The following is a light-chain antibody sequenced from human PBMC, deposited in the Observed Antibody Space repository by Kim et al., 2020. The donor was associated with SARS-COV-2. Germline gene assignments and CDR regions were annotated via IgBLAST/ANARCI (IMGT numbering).Light chain of an antibody. CDR1: SGSIASNY. Sequence: KTVTITCTRSSGSIASNYVQWYQQRPGSAPTTVIYADNQSPSGVPDRFSGSIDSSSNSASLTISGLKTEDEADYYCQSYDGSNYVVFGGGTQLTVL. CDR2: ADN. V-gene: IGLV6-57*03. J-gene: IGLJ2*01. CDR3: QSYDGSNYVV.